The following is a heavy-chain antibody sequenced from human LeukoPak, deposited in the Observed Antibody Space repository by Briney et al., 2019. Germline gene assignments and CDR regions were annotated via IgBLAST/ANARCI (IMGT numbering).Heavy chain of an antibody. CDR3: AGGGGILDY. Sequence: GGSLRLSCAASGFTFSSYGMHWVRQAPGKGLEWVANIKQDGSEKYYVDSVKGRFTISRDNAKNSLYLQMNSLRAEDTAVYYCAGGGGILDYWGQGTLVTVSS. CDR2: IKQDGSEK. V-gene: IGHV3-7*03. CDR1: GFTFSSYG. J-gene: IGHJ4*02.